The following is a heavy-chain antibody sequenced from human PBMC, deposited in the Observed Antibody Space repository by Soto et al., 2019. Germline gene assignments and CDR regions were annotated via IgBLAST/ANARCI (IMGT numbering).Heavy chain of an antibody. J-gene: IGHJ4*02. CDR1: GFTFSSYW. CDR2: IKQDGSEK. D-gene: IGHD3-3*01. Sequence: GGSLRLSCAASGFTFSSYWMSWVRQAPGKGLEWVANIKQDGSEKYYVDSVKGRFTISRDNAKNSLYLQMNSLRAEDTAVYYCARETTIFGVVRTFDYWGQGTLVTVSS. CDR3: ARETTIFGVVRTFDY. V-gene: IGHV3-7*01.